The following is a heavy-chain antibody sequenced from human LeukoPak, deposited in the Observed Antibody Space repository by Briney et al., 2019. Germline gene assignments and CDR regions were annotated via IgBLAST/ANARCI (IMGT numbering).Heavy chain of an antibody. J-gene: IGHJ6*02. V-gene: IGHV7-4-1*02. CDR1: GYTFTSYT. D-gene: IGHD2-2*01. Sequence: ASVKVSCKASGYTFTSYTMNWVRQAPGQELEWMGWINSNTGNPTYAQGFTGRFVFSLDTSVSTAYLQISSLKAEDTAVYYCARDPRYCSSTSCLYNYYGMDVWGQGTTVTVSS. CDR3: ARDPRYCSSTSCLYNYYGMDV. CDR2: INSNTGNP.